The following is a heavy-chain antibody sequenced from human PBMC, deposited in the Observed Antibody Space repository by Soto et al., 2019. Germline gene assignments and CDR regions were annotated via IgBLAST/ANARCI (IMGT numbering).Heavy chain of an antibody. CDR1: GGTFSSYT. CDR2: IIPILGIA. Sequence: SVKVSCKASGGTFSSYTISWVRQAPGQGLEWMGRIIPILGIANYAQKFQGRVTITADKSTSTAYMELSSPRSEDTAVYYCAIDRPEEYDILTGYYREYYFDYWGQGTLVTVSS. V-gene: IGHV1-69*04. D-gene: IGHD3-9*01. CDR3: AIDRPEEYDILTGYYREYYFDY. J-gene: IGHJ4*02.